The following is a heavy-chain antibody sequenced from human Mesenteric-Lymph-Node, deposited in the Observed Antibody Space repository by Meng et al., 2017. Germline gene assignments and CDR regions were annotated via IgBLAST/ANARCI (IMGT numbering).Heavy chain of an antibody. J-gene: IGHJ6*02. CDR1: GGSISSSSYY. D-gene: IGHD3-10*01. CDR3: ARVKFRGFGESSPYYYYYGMDV. V-gene: IGHV4-39*07. Sequence: SETLSLTCTVSGGSISSSSYYWGWIRQPPGKGLEWIGSIYYSGSTYYNPSLKSRVTISVDTSKNQFSLKLSSVTAADTAVYYCARVKFRGFGESSPYYYYYGMDVWGQGTTVTVSS. CDR2: IYYSGST.